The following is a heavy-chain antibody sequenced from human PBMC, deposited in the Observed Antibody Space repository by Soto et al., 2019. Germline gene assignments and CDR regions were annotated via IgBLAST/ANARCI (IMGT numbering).Heavy chain of an antibody. CDR1: GYTFTGYY. D-gene: IGHD3-10*02. V-gene: IGHV1-2*04. J-gene: IGHJ5*02. CDR3: ARDVRLNWFEP. CDR2: INPNSGGT. Sequence: QVQLVQSGAEVKKPGASVKVSCKASGYTFTGYYMHWVRQAPGQGLEWMGWINPNSGGTNYAQKVQGWVTMTRETSISTAYMELSRRRSDDAAVYYCARDVRLNWFEPGGQGTLVTVS.